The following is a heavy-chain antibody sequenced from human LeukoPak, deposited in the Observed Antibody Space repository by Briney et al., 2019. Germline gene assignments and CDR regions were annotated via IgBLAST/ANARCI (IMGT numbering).Heavy chain of an antibody. CDR2: ISGSGGST. CDR3: AKDLLVIAAAGRYLDY. J-gene: IGHJ4*02. Sequence: GGSLRLSCAASGFTFSSYAMSWVRQAPGKGLEWVSAISGSGGSTYYADSVKGRFTISRDNSKNTLYLQMNSLRAEDTAVYYCAKDLLVIAAAGRYLDYWGQGTLVTVSS. V-gene: IGHV3-23*01. CDR1: GFTFSSYA. D-gene: IGHD6-13*01.